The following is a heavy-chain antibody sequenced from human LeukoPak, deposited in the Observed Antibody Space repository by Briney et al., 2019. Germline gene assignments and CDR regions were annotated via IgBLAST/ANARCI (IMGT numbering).Heavy chain of an antibody. CDR3: ARARCDSCGYGS. J-gene: IGHJ5*02. CDR2: LYSGGHT. D-gene: IGHD3-22*01. Sequence: GGSLRLSCAASGFTVSSSYMSWVRQAQGKGLEWVAVLYSGGHTYYAGSVRGRFTISRDTSKNTLYLQMDSLRSEDTAEYYCARARCDSCGYGSWGQGTLVTVSS. CDR1: GFTVSSSY. V-gene: IGHV3-66*02.